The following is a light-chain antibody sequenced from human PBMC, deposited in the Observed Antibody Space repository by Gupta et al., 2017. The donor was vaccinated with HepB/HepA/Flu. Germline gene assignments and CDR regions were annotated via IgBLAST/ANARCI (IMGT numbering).Light chain of an antibody. CDR2: DVS. V-gene: IGKV3-11*01. Sequence: EIVLTQSPATLALSPGERVALSCRASQNIRTSVAWYQHKPGQAPRLLIHDVSNRATGVPARGAGSGSGTDFTLAISSLEPEDFAVYYCQQRNTWPRTFGQGTKVE. J-gene: IGKJ1*01. CDR1: QNIRTS. CDR3: QQRNTWPRT.